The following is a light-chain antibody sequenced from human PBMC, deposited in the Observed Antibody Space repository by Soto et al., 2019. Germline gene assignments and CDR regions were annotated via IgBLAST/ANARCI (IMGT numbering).Light chain of an antibody. V-gene: IGKV1-5*01. CDR3: PQYDTYFRYT. CDR1: QSISSR. CDR2: EAL. Sequence: DIQMTQSPSTLSASVGDRVTITCRASQSISSRLAWYQKKPGKAPKLLIYEALNVESGVPSRFGVSGSGTEVPHRIGSLQPDDFATQYCPQYDTYFRYTFDQGTNLEIK. J-gene: IGKJ2*01.